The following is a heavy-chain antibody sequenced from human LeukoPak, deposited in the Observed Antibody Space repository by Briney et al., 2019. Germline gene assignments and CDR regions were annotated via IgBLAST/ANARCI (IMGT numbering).Heavy chain of an antibody. D-gene: IGHD5-18*01. CDR2: INHSGST. Sequence: SETLSLTCAVYGGSFSGYYWSWIRQPPGKGLEWIGEINHSGSTNYNPSLKSRVTISVDTSKNQFSLKLSSVTAADTAVYYCARMRCIGYSYGYYYYGMVIWGQGTTVTVSS. V-gene: IGHV4-34*01. CDR3: ARMRCIGYSYGYYYYGMVI. J-gene: IGHJ6*02. CDR1: GGSFSGYY.